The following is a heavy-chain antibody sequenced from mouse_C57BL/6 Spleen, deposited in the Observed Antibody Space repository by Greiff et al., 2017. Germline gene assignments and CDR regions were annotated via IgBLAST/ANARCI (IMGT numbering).Heavy chain of an antibody. Sequence: ESGPGLVKPSQSLSLTCSVTGYSITSGYYWNWIRQFPGNKLEWMGYISYDGSNNYNPSLKNRISITRDTSKNQFFLKLNSVTTEDTATYYCAGSYGSGAYWGQGTLVTVSA. J-gene: IGHJ3*01. CDR2: ISYDGSN. CDR1: GYSITSGYY. D-gene: IGHD1-1*01. V-gene: IGHV3-6*01. CDR3: AGSYGSGAY.